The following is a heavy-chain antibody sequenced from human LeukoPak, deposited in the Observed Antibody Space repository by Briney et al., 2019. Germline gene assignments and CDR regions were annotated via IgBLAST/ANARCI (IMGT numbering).Heavy chain of an antibody. CDR2: IIPIFGTA. CDR1: GGTFSSYA. D-gene: IGHD6-13*01. V-gene: IGHV1-69*05. J-gene: IGHJ5*02. CDR3: ARGYSRDNWFDP. Sequence: ASVKVSCKASGGTFSSYAISWVRQAPGQGLEWMGGIIPIFGTANYAQKFQGRVTITTDESTSTAYMELSSLRSEDTAVYYCARGYSRDNWFDPWGQRTLVTVSS.